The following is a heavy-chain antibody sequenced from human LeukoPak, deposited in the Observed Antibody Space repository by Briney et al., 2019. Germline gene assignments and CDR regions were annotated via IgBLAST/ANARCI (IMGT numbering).Heavy chain of an antibody. J-gene: IGHJ4*02. D-gene: IGHD6-19*01. CDR1: GFTFSSYS. CDR2: ISSSSSSYI. Sequence: GGSLRLSCAASGFTFSSYSMNWVRQAPGKGLEWVSSISSSSSSYIYYADSVKGRFTISRDNAKNSLYLQMNSLRAEDTAVYYCARSNSSGWAFDYWGQGTLVTVSS. CDR3: ARSNSSGWAFDY. V-gene: IGHV3-21*01.